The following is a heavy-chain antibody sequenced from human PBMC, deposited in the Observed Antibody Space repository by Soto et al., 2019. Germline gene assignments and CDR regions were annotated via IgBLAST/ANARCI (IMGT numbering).Heavy chain of an antibody. Sequence: QITLRESGPTLVKPTQTLTLTCTFSGFSLTTSGVGVGWIRQPPGKALEWLALIYWDDDKRYSPSLKSRLTITKDTSKNPVVLRMTNMNPVDTATYYCARGFGDLGLAYFDFWGQGTLVTVSS. CDR1: GFSLTTSGVG. J-gene: IGHJ4*02. D-gene: IGHD3-10*01. V-gene: IGHV2-5*02. CDR2: IYWDDDK. CDR3: ARGFGDLGLAYFDF.